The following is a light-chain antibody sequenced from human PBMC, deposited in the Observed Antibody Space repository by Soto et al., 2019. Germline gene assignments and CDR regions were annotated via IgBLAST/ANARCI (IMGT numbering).Light chain of an antibody. Sequence: EIVLTQSPDTLSLSPGERATLYCRASQIVSKDHLAWYQQKPGQAPRLLIYGASSRPGGIPDKFSGSGSGTDFTFTINRLEPEDFAMYYCQQYGTSPYTFAQGTKLEI. V-gene: IGKV3-20*01. CDR2: GAS. CDR1: QIVSKDH. CDR3: QQYGTSPYT. J-gene: IGKJ2*01.